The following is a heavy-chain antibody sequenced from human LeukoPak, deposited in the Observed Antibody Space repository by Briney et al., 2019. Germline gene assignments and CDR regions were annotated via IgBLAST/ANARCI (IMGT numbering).Heavy chain of an antibody. CDR1: GYIFTSYD. J-gene: IGHJ5*02. Sequence: ASVKVSFKASGYIFTSYDINWVRQATGQGLEWMGWMNPNSGNTGYAQKFQGRVTITRNTSISTAYMELRSLRSDDTAVYYCARDTYYYDSSGYYRWFDPWGQGTLVTVSS. CDR3: ARDTYYYDSSGYYRWFDP. V-gene: IGHV1-8*03. D-gene: IGHD3-22*01. CDR2: MNPNSGNT.